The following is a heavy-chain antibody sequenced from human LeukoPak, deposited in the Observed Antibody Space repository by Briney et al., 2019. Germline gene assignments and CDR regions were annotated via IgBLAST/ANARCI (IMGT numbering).Heavy chain of an antibody. V-gene: IGHV3-23*01. CDR1: GFTFSSFA. Sequence: PGGSLRLSCAASGFTFSSFAMSWVREAPGKGLEWVSDISGSGGSTYYADSVKGRFTISRDNAKNSLYLQMNSLRAEDTAVYYCAREQAAAGTGNDYWGQGTLVTVSS. CDR3: AREQAAAGTGNDY. J-gene: IGHJ4*02. CDR2: ISGSGGST. D-gene: IGHD6-13*01.